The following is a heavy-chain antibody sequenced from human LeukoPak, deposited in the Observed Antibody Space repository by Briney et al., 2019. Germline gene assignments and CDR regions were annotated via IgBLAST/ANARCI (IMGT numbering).Heavy chain of an antibody. CDR1: GGSFSVYY. CDR2: IKHSGST. CDR3: ARGRPVDY. J-gene: IGHJ4*02. V-gene: IGHV4-34*01. Sequence: SETLSLTCAVYGGSFSVYYWSWIRQPPGKGLEWSGEIKHSGSTNYNPSLKSRVTISLDTSKNQFSLKLSSVPAADTAVYYCARGRPVDYWGQGTLVTVSS.